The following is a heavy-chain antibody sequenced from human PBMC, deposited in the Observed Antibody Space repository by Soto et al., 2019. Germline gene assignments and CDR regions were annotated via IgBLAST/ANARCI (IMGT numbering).Heavy chain of an antibody. CDR2: LIGGHYGT. J-gene: IGHJ5*02. CDR1: GFTLQNYA. D-gene: IGHD3-10*01. Sequence: GGSLRLSCTASGFTLQNYAMAWVRQAPGKGLEWVSTLIGGHYGTAYSYSVKGRFTVPRDNSKNCLYLQMNSLGVEDTAMYFCAKGKSTGDIDWFDPWGQGSLVTVSS. CDR3: AKGKSTGDIDWFDP. V-gene: IGHV3-23*01.